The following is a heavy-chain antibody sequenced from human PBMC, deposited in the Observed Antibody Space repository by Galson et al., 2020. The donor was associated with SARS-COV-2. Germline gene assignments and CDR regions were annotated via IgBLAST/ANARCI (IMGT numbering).Heavy chain of an antibody. CDR2: IYNAVSS. J-gene: IGHJ4*02. Sequence: SETLSLTCTVSGDSISSQYWNWIRQSPGKGLEWIGYIYNAVSSNYNPSLQSRVTISIDTSKNQFSLTLRSVTEADTAVYYCARSRSGFWSGYSADFWGQGTLVTASS. CDR3: ARSRSGFWSGYSADF. D-gene: IGHD3-3*01. V-gene: IGHV4-59*11. CDR1: GDSISSQY.